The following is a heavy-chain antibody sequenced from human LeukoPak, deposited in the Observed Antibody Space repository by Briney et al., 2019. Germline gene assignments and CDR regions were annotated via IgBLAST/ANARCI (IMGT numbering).Heavy chain of an antibody. D-gene: IGHD3-22*01. Sequence: SETLSLSCTVSGGSISNYYWNWIRQPPGKGLEWIGYIYYSGSTNYNPSLKSRVTISVDTSKNQFSLKLSSVTAADTAVYYCARGADSSGYYSIFYFDYWGQGTLVTVSS. CDR3: ARGADSSGYYSIFYFDY. CDR2: IYYSGST. J-gene: IGHJ4*02. CDR1: GGSISNYY. V-gene: IGHV4-59*01.